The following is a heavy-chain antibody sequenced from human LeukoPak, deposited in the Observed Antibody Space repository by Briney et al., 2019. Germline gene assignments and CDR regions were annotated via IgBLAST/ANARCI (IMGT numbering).Heavy chain of an antibody. CDR3: ARVRGRPGRSYYFDY. CDR2: IYYSGST. Sequence: PSETLSLTCTVSGGSISSYYWSWIRQPPGKGLEWIGYIYYSGSTNYNPSLKSRVTISVDTSKNQFSLKLSSVTAADTAVYYCARVRGRPGRSYYFDYWGQGTLVTVSS. J-gene: IGHJ4*02. V-gene: IGHV4-59*01. CDR1: GGSISSYY.